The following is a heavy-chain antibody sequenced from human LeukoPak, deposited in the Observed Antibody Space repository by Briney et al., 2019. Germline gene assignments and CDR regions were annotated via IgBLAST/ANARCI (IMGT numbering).Heavy chain of an antibody. CDR2: IYTSGST. CDR1: GGSISSYY. D-gene: IGHD3-22*01. J-gene: IGHJ4*02. Sequence: SETLSLTCTVSGGSISSYYWSWIRQPAGKGLEWIGRIYTSGSTNYNPSLKSRVTMSVDTSKNQFSLKLSSVTAADTAVYYCARGTYYYDSSGYFIDYWGQGTLVTVSS. CDR3: ARGTYYYDSSGYFIDY. V-gene: IGHV4-4*07.